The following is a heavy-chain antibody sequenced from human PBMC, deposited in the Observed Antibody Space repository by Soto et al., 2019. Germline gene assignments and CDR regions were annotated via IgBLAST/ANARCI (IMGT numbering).Heavy chain of an antibody. CDR1: GGTFSSYA. J-gene: IGHJ5*02. V-gene: IGHV1-3*01. CDR3: ARVLSGDCSSTSCYASWFDP. Sequence: ASVKVSCQASGGTFSSYAISWVRQAPGQGLEWMGWINAGNGNTKYSQKFQGRVTITRDTSASTAYMELSSLRSEDTAVYYCARVLSGDCSSTSCYASWFDPWGQGTLVTVSS. CDR2: INAGNGNT. D-gene: IGHD2-2*01.